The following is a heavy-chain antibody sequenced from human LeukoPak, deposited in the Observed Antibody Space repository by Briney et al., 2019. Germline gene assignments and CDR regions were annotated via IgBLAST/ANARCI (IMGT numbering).Heavy chain of an antibody. CDR2: IYYSGST. J-gene: IGHJ4*02. Sequence: SETLSLTCTVSGGSISSSDYYWGWIRQPPGKGLEWIGSIYYSGSTYYNPSLKSRVTISVDTSKNQFSLKLSSVTAADTAVYYCAKIAGGEAWEMAAADVNWGQGTLVTVSS. D-gene: IGHD6-13*01. CDR1: GGSISSSDYY. V-gene: IGHV4-39*07. CDR3: AKIAGGEAWEMAAADVN.